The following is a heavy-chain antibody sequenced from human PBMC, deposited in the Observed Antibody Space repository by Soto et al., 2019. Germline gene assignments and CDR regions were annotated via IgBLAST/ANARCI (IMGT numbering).Heavy chain of an antibody. CDR3: ASQRDFDY. V-gene: IGHV1-2*02. J-gene: IGHJ4*02. Sequence: QVQLVQSGPEVKKPGASVRVSCKASGDTFTGYYLHWVRQAPGQGLEWLGWINPNSGGTNYAQTFQGRVTMTRATSTRTAYMELSRLRSDDTAVYYCASQRDFDYWGQGTLVTGSS. D-gene: IGHD1-1*01. CDR2: INPNSGGT. CDR1: GDTFTGYY.